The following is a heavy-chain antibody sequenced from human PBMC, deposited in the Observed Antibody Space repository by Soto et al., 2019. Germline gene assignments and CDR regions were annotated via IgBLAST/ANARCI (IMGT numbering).Heavy chain of an antibody. CDR3: AKATVEYSSSWPFDY. Sequence: PGGSLRLSCAASGFTFGSYAVSWVRQAPGKGLEWISAISGSGSSRYYADSVKGRFTISRDNSKNTPYLLINSLRAEDTAVYYCAKATVEYSSSWPFDYWGQGTLVTVSS. D-gene: IGHD6-13*01. J-gene: IGHJ4*02. CDR2: ISGSGSSR. V-gene: IGHV3-23*01. CDR1: GFTFGSYA.